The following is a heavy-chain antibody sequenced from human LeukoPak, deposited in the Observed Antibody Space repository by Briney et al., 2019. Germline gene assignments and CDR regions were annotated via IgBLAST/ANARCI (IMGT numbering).Heavy chain of an antibody. V-gene: IGHV3-23*01. CDR2: ISGSGGST. D-gene: IGHD1-26*01. CDR3: AKATIVGATTGIDY. Sequence: PGGSLRLSCAASGFTFSSYAVSWVRQAPGKGLEWVSAISGSGGSTYYADSVKGRFTISRDNSKNTLYLQMNSLRAEDTAVYYCAKATIVGATTGIDYWGQGTLVTVSS. J-gene: IGHJ4*02. CDR1: GFTFSSYA.